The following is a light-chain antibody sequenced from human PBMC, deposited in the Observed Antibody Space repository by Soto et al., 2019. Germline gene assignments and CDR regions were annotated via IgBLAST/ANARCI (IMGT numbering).Light chain of an antibody. CDR2: EGN. CDR3: CSYAGTNTFV. V-gene: IGLV2-23*01. CDR1: SSDVGGYNY. Sequence: QPVLTQPPSASGSPGQSVTISCTGTSSDVGGYNYVSWYQQHPGKAPKLMIYEGNKRPSGVSNRFSGSKSANTASLTISGLQTEDEADYYCCSYAGTNTFVFGTGTKVTVL. J-gene: IGLJ1*01.